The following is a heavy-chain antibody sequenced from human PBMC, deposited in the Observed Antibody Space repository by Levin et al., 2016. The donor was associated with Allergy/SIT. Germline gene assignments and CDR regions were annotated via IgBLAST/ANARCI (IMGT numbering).Heavy chain of an antibody. J-gene: IGHJ6*03. Sequence: SETLSLTCTVSGGSISSGDYYWSWIRQPPGKGLEWIGYIYYSGSTYYNPSLKSRVTISVDTSKNQFSLKLSSVTAADTAVYYCARSTTSYYYYYMDVWGKGTTVTVSS. D-gene: IGHD4-17*01. CDR1: GGSISSGDYY. CDR3: ARSTTSYYYYYMDV. CDR2: IYYSGST. V-gene: IGHV4-30-4*02.